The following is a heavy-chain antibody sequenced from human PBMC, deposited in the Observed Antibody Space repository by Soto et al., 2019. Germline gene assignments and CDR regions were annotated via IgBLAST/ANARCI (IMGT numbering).Heavy chain of an antibody. Sequence: EVQLVESGGGLVKPGGSLRLSCAASGFTFSSYSMNWVRQAPGKGLEWVSSISSSSSYISYADSVKGRFTISRDNAKNSLYLQMNSLRAEDTAVYYCATQYDFWSGYEEFYYFDYWGQGTLVTVSS. CDR1: GFTFSSYS. V-gene: IGHV3-21*01. D-gene: IGHD3-3*01. CDR2: ISSSSSYI. J-gene: IGHJ4*02. CDR3: ATQYDFWSGYEEFYYFDY.